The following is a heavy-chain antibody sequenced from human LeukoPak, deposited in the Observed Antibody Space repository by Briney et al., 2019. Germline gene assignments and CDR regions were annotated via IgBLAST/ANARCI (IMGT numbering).Heavy chain of an antibody. Sequence: GGSPRLSCAASGFTFSDSWMSWVRQAPGKGLEWVANMNQDGSEKDYVDSVKGRFTISRDNARNSLYLQMGSLRAEDTAVYYCATYTHWVAGDVWGQGTTVTVSS. D-gene: IGHD3-16*01. CDR1: GFTFSDSW. J-gene: IGHJ6*02. CDR3: ATYTHWVAGDV. CDR2: MNQDGSEK. V-gene: IGHV3-7*01.